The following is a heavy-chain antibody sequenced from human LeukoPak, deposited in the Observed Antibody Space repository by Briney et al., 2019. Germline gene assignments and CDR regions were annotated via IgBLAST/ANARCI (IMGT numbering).Heavy chain of an antibody. CDR1: GFTFSSYS. D-gene: IGHD5-24*01. V-gene: IGHV3-21*01. CDR3: ARGGVRRWLQDY. J-gene: IGHJ4*02. CDR2: ISSGSIYI. Sequence: GGSLRLSCAAPGFTFSSYSMNWVRQAPGKGLEWVSSISSGSIYIYYADSVKGRFAISRDNAKNSLFLQMNSLRAEDSAVYFCARGGVRRWLQDYWGQGTLVTVSS.